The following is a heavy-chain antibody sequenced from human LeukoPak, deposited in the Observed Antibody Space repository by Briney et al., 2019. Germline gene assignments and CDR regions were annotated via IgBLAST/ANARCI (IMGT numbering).Heavy chain of an antibody. V-gene: IGHV3-21*05. D-gene: IGHD1-7*01. J-gene: IGHJ4*02. CDR1: GFTFSSYS. Sequence: PGGSLRLSCAASGFTFSSYSMTWVRQAPGKGLEWVSYISSSSSYIYYADSVKGRFTISRDNAKNSLYLQMNSLRAEDTAVYYCARVGFSRELAYWGQGTLVTVSS. CDR3: ARVGFSRELAY. CDR2: ISSSSSYI.